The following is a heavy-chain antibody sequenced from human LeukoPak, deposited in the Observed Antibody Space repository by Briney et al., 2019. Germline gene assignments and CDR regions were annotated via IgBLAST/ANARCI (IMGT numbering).Heavy chain of an antibody. CDR2: ISSSSITI. V-gene: IGHV3-48*04. CDR3: VRRCNGDSCYAMDV. Sequence: GGSLRLTCEVSGFTFSDYSFDWVRQTPGKGLEWVSYISSSSITIYYLDSVKGRFTISRDNPKNSLYLQMNALRADDTAVYYCVRRCNGDSCYAMDVWGQGTTVTVSS. CDR1: GFTFSDYS. J-gene: IGHJ6*02. D-gene: IGHD2-15*01.